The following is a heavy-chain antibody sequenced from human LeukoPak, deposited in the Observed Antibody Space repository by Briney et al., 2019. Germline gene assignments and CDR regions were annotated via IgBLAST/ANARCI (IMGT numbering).Heavy chain of an antibody. CDR1: GFTFSNYW. Sequence: PGGSLRLSCAASGFTFSNYWMTWVRQAPGKGLEWVSSISSSSSYIYYADSVKGRFTISRDNAKNSLYLQMNSLRAEDTAVYYCASRFGDKFYFDYWGQGTLVTVSS. CDR2: ISSSSSYI. V-gene: IGHV3-21*01. CDR3: ASRFGDKFYFDY. J-gene: IGHJ4*02. D-gene: IGHD3-10*01.